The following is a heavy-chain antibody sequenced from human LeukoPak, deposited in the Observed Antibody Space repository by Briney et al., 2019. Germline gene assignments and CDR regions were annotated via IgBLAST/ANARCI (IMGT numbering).Heavy chain of an antibody. Sequence: GGSLRLSCAAAGFSLSSYWMSWVRQAKGKGLECVAKIREDGSEKHYVDSVKGRFIISRDNSKNSLYLQMNSLRAEDTAVYYCARSSRELGGYAPWELMPPFDYWGQGTLVTVSS. CDR3: ARSSRELGGYAPWELMPPFDY. V-gene: IGHV3-7*01. CDR2: IREDGSEK. J-gene: IGHJ4*02. D-gene: IGHD1-7*01. CDR1: GFSLSSYW.